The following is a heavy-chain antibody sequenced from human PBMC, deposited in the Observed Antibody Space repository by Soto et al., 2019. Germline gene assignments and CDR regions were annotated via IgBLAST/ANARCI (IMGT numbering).Heavy chain of an antibody. D-gene: IGHD3-16*02. Sequence: SETLSLTCTVSGGSISRYYWSWIRQPPGKGLEWIGYIYYSGSTNYNPSLKSRVTISVDTSKNQFSLKLSSVTAADTAVYYCARVARYTDLTIFDYWGQGTLVTVSS. CDR1: GGSISRYY. V-gene: IGHV4-59*01. CDR2: IYYSGST. CDR3: ARVARYTDLTIFDY. J-gene: IGHJ4*02.